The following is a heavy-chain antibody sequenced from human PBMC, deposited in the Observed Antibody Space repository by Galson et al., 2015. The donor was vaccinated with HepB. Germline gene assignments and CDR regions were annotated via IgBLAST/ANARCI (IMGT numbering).Heavy chain of an antibody. J-gene: IGHJ6*02. CDR2: INTNTGNP. CDR3: ARVTSIYYYNSSYSYYYYGMDV. CDR1: GYTFTNYA. Sequence: SVKVSCKASGYTFTNYAMNWVRQAPGRGLEWLGWINTNTGNPTHAQGFTGRFVFSLDASVNTAYLQISSLKAEDSAFYYCARVTSIYYYNSSYSYYYYGMDVWGQGTTVTVSS. D-gene: IGHD3-22*01. V-gene: IGHV7-4-1*02.